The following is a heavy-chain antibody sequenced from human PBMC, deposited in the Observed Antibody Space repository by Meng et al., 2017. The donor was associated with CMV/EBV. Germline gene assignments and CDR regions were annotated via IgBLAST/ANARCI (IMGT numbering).Heavy chain of an antibody. V-gene: IGHV3-15*01. CDR2: IKSKTDGGTT. D-gene: IGHD3-10*01. Sequence: GESLKISCAASGFTFSNAWMSWVRQAPGKGLEWVGRIKSKTDGGTTDYAAPVKGRFTISRDDSKNTLYLQMNSLKTEDTAVYYCARDGNYYGSGSYYNPPGYWGQGTLVTVSS. CDR1: GFTFSNAW. J-gene: IGHJ4*02. CDR3: ARDGNYYGSGSYYNPPGY.